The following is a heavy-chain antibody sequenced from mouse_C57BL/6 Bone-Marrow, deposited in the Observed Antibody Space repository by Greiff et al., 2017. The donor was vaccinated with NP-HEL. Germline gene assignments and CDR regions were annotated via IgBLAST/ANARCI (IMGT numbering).Heavy chain of an antibody. CDR3: ARHLSGSSYGNY. CDR2: TSRGGSYP. Sequence: EVHLVESGGDLVKPGGSLKLSCAASGFTFSSYGMSWVRQTPDKRLEGGATTSRGGSYPYSPSSVKWLFTLSRDNAKNTLYLQMSSLKSEDTAMYYCARHLSGSSYGNYWGQGTTLTVSS. J-gene: IGHJ2*01. CDR1: GFTFSSYG. D-gene: IGHD1-1*01. V-gene: IGHV5-6*01.